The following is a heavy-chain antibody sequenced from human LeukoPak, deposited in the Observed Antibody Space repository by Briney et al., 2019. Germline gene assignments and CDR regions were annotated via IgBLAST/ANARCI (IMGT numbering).Heavy chain of an antibody. J-gene: IGHJ4*02. CDR1: GYTFTGYY. D-gene: IGHD5-12*01. Sequence: ASVKVSCKASGYTFTGYYMHWVRQAPGQGLEWMGWINPNSGGTNYAQKFQGRVTMTRDTSISTAYMELSRLRSDDTAVYYRARDRWLRYHRPTDYWGQGTLVTVSS. CDR3: ARDRWLRYHRPTDY. V-gene: IGHV1-2*02. CDR2: INPNSGGT.